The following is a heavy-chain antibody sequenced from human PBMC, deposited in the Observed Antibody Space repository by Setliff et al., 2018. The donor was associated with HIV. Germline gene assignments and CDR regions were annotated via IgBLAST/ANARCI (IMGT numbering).Heavy chain of an antibody. D-gene: IGHD3-22*01. CDR3: ARWYWYDSSGPLDY. J-gene: IGHJ4*02. CDR1: GFTFSSYS. Sequence: PGGSLRLSCAASGFTFSSYSMHWVRQAPGKGLAWVAVISHDGSDKYYADSVKGRFTISRDNSKNTLYLLMNSLRAEDAAVYYCARWYWYDSSGPLDYWGQGTLVTVSS. V-gene: IGHV3-30*01. CDR2: ISHDGSDK.